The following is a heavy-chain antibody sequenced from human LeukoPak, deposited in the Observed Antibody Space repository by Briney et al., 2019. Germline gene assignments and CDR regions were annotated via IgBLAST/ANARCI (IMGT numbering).Heavy chain of an antibody. Sequence: SQTLSLTCTVSGGSISSGGYYWSWIRQHLGKGLEWIGYIYYSGSTYYNPSLKSRVTISVDTSKKQFSLKLSSVTAADTAVYYCARYPAYYYDSSGYRDAFDIWGQGTMVTVSS. CDR1: GGSISSGGYY. CDR3: ARYPAYYYDSSGYRDAFDI. D-gene: IGHD3-22*01. J-gene: IGHJ3*02. V-gene: IGHV4-31*03. CDR2: IYYSGST.